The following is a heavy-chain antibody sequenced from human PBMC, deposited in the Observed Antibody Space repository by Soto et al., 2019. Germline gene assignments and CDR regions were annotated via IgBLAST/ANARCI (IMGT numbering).Heavy chain of an antibody. J-gene: IGHJ5*02. V-gene: IGHV1-18*01. Sequence: ASVKVSCKASGYTFSNYGITWVRQAPGQGLEWMGWISGYDGNTNYAQNFQGRVTMTTDPSTRTAYMELRSLRSDDTAVYYCARKSSSSSWFDPWGQGTLVPVSS. D-gene: IGHD6-6*01. CDR3: ARKSSSSSWFDP. CDR2: ISGYDGNT. CDR1: GYTFSNYG.